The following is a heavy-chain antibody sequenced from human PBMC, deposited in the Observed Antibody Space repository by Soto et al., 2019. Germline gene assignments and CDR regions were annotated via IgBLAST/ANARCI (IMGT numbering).Heavy chain of an antibody. CDR1: GYTFTSYG. V-gene: IGHV1-18*04. CDR3: ARDVLLWFGETQDGAYGMDV. Sequence: GASVKVSCKASGYTFTSYGISWVRQAPGQGLEWMGWISAYNGNTNYAQKLQGRVTMTTDTSTSTAYMELRSLRSDDTAVYYCARDVLLWFGETQDGAYGMDVWGQGTTVTSP. CDR2: ISAYNGNT. D-gene: IGHD3-10*01. J-gene: IGHJ6*02.